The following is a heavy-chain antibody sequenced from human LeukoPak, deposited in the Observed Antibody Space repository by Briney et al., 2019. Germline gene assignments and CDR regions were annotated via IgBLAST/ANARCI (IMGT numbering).Heavy chain of an antibody. J-gene: IGHJ6*02. V-gene: IGHV1-46*01. Sequence: ASVKVSCKASGYTFTSYYTHWVRQAPGQGLEWMGIINPSGGSTSYAQKFQGRVTMTRDTSTSTAYMELSSLRSEDTAVYYCARDRSRDLRAAIKYYGMDVWGQGTTVTVSS. D-gene: IGHD2-2*02. CDR3: ARDRSRDLRAAIKYYGMDV. CDR2: INPSGGST. CDR1: GYTFTSYY.